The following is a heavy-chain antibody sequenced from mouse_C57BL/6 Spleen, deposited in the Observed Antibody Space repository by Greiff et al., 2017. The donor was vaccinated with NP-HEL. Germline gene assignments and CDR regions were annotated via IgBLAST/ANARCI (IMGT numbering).Heavy chain of an antibody. Sequence: VQLQQSGAELARPGASVKMSCKASGYTFTSYTMHWVKQRPGQGLEWIGYINPSSGYTKYNQKFKDKATFTTDNSSSTAYVQLSSLTSHDSAVYYCARGSTMSPRGKRPSVTVSS. CDR2: INPSSGYT. CDR3: ARGSTMSP. D-gene: IGHD2-4*01. J-gene: IGHJ4*01. V-gene: IGHV1-4*01. CDR1: GYTFTSYT.